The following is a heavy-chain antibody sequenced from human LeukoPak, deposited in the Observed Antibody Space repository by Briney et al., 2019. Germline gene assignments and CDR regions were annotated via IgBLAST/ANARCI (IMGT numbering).Heavy chain of an antibody. CDR1: GYTFTSYD. D-gene: IGHD2-2*01. J-gene: IGHJ6*03. Sequence: ASVTVSCKASGYTFTSYDISWVRQPTGQGLEWMGWMNPNSGNTGYAQTFQGRVTMTRNTSIGTAYMEMSSLRSEDTAVYYCARGRRIVVVPAARYYYYYMDVWGKGTTVTVSS. CDR2: MNPNSGNT. V-gene: IGHV1-8*01. CDR3: ARGRRIVVVPAARYYYYYMDV.